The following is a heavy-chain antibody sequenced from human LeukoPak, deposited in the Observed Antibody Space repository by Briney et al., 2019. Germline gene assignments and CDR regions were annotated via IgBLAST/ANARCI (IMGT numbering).Heavy chain of an antibody. J-gene: IGHJ6*03. D-gene: IGHD6-6*01. CDR2: IYYSGST. CDR3: ARDWGVSARPGYMDV. Sequence: PSETLSLTCTVSGGSISNYYWSWTRQPPGKGLEWIGYIYYSGSTKYNPSLKSRVTISVDTSKNQFSLRLSSVTAADTAVYYCARDWGVSARPGYMDVWGKGTTVTVSS. CDR1: GGSISNYY. V-gene: IGHV4-59*01.